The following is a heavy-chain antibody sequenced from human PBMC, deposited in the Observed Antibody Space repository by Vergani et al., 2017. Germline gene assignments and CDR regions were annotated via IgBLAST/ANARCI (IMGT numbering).Heavy chain of an antibody. V-gene: IGHV2-26*01. Sequence: QVTLQESGPVLVKPTETLTLTCTVSGFSLSNARMGVSWIRQPPGKALEWLAHIFSNDEESYSTSLKSRLTISKDTSKSQVVLTMTNMDPVDTATYYCAHSGAATDGWFDPWGQGTLVTVSS. CDR2: IFSNDEE. J-gene: IGHJ5*02. CDR1: GFSLSNARMG. CDR3: AHSGAATDGWFDP. D-gene: IGHD6-19*01.